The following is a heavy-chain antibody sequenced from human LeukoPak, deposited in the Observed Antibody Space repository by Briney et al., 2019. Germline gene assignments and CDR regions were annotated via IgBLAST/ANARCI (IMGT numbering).Heavy chain of an antibody. CDR2: IIPIFGTA. J-gene: IGHJ4*02. D-gene: IGHD3-16*01. V-gene: IGHV1-69*06. CDR3: ARDLISGVEYDY. Sequence: SVKVSCKASGGTFSSYAISWVRQAPGQGLEWMGGIIPIFGTANYAQKFQGRVTITADKSTSTAYMELSSLRSDDTAVYYCARDLISGVEYDYWGQGTLVTVSS. CDR1: GGTFSSYA.